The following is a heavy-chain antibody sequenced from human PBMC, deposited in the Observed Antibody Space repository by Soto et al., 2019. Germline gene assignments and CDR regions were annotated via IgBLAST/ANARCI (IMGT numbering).Heavy chain of an antibody. V-gene: IGHV3-15*07. J-gene: IGHJ4*02. Sequence: EVQLVESGGGLVNPGGSLRLSCAASGVSISSAWMNWVRQAPGKGLEWVGRIKTKTQGETTDYPAPVKGRFTISRDDSKNTLYLQMNSLKMEDTAVYYCTTGSVEGYWGQGTLVTVSS. CDR2: IKTKTQGETT. CDR3: TTGSVEGY. CDR1: GVSISSAW. D-gene: IGHD3-3*01.